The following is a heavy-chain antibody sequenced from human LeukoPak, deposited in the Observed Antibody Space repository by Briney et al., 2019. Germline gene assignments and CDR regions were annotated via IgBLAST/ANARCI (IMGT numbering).Heavy chain of an antibody. J-gene: IGHJ2*01. D-gene: IGHD3-16*01. CDR2: INLNTGGT. CDR1: GDSFSDYY. CDR3: GSVRGILSYFDL. V-gene: IGHV1-2*02. Sequence: WASVKVSCKASGDSFSDYYIHWVRQAPGQGPEWMGWINLNTGGTNYAQKFDGRFSMTRDTSINTAFMELSGLRFDDTAVYYCGSVRGILSYFDLWGRGTLATVSS.